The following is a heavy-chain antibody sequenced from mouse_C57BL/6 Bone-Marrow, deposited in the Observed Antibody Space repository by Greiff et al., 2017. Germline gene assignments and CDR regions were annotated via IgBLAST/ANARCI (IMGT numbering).Heavy chain of an antibody. CDR1: GFTFSSYA. D-gene: IGHD3-2*02. CDR2: ISDGGSYT. CDR3: ARVRLRFDY. Sequence: DVKLVESGGGLVKPGGSLKLSCAASGFTFSSYAMSWVRQTPEKRLEWVATISDGGSYTYYPDNVKGRFTISRDNAKNNLYLQMSHLKSEDTAMYYCARVRLRFDYWGQGTTLTVSS. V-gene: IGHV5-4*03. J-gene: IGHJ2*01.